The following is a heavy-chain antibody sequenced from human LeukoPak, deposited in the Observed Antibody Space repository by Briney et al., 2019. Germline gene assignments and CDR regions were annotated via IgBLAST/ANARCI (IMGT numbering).Heavy chain of an antibody. J-gene: IGHJ5*02. D-gene: IGHD3-10*01. CDR3: ASRPITMVRGVIPFDP. CDR2: IYYSGST. Sequence: SETLSLTCTVSGGSISSSSYYWGWIRQPPGKGLEWIGSIYYSGSTYYNPSLKSRVTISVDTSKNQFSLKLSSVTAADTAVYYCASRPITMVRGVIPFDPWGQGTLVTVSP. V-gene: IGHV4-39*07. CDR1: GGSISSSSYY.